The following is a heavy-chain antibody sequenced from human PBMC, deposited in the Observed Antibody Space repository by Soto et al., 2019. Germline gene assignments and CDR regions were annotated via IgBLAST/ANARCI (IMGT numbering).Heavy chain of an antibody. CDR1: GFTFSSHG. CDR3: TTAPRGYFGPSDP. D-gene: IGHD1-1*01. V-gene: IGHV3-23*01. Sequence: LRLSCAASGFTFSSHGMNWVRQAPGKGLEWVSFISGSAGITYYADSVKGRFTISRDNSKNTLYLQMNSLKTEDTAVYYCTTAPRGYFGPSDPWGQGTLVTVSS. CDR2: ISGSAGIT. J-gene: IGHJ5*02.